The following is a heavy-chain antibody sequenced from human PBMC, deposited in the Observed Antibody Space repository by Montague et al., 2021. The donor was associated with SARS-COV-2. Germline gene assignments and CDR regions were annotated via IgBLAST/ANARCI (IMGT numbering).Heavy chain of an antibody. CDR2: IYWNHAK. V-gene: IGHV2-5*01. CDR3: AQFAPSGPYFDY. J-gene: IGHJ4*02. D-gene: IGHD3-10*01. Sequence: PALVKPTQTLTLTCTFSGFSLSTSGVGVDWIRQPPGKALEWLALIYWNHAKRYSPSLQSRLTITKDTSKNQVVLTMTNMDPVDTATYYCAQFAPSGPYFDYWGQGTLVTVSS. CDR1: GFSLSTSGVG.